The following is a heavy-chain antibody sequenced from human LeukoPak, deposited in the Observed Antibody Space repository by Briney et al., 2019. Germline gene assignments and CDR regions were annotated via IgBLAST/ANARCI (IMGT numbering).Heavy chain of an antibody. CDR2: IYSSGST. J-gene: IGHJ4*02. CDR3: ARGTVAGDFDY. D-gene: IGHD6-19*01. Sequence: LETLSLTCTLSGGSISNYSWSCIREPPGKGLEWIGSIYSSGSTYYNPSLKSRVTISINTSKNQFSLKLSSVTAADTAVYYCARGTVAGDFDYWGQGTLVTVSS. V-gene: IGHV4-59*08. CDR1: GGSISNYS.